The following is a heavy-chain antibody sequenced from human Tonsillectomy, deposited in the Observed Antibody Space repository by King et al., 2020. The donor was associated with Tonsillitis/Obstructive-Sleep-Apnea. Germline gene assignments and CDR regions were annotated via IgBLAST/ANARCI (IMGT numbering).Heavy chain of an antibody. D-gene: IGHD3-10*01. CDR3: ARIPIGGPTRGNSFYYYMDV. CDR1: GFSLSKARMG. CDR2: IFSIDEI. Sequence: FTLKESGPVLVKPTETLTLTCTVSGFSLSKARMGVSWIRQPPGKALEWLAHIFSIDEISYSTSLKTRLSISMDTSKSQVVLTMTNMDPVDTAKYYCARIPIGGPTRGNSFYYYMDVWGKGTTVTVSS. V-gene: IGHV2-26*01. J-gene: IGHJ6*03.